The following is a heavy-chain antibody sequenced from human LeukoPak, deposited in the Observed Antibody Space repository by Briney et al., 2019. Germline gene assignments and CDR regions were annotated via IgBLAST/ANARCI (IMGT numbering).Heavy chain of an antibody. J-gene: IGHJ4*02. CDR1: GGSISSYY. CDR2: IYYSGST. Sequence: PSETLSLTCTVSGGSISSYYWSWIRQPPGKGLEWIGYIYYSGSTNYNPSLKSRVTISVDTSKNQFSLKLSSVTAADTAVYYCARGGHYYDSGGYYRGPFDYRGQGTLVTVSS. V-gene: IGHV4-59*01. D-gene: IGHD3-22*01. CDR3: ARGGHYYDSGGYYRGPFDY.